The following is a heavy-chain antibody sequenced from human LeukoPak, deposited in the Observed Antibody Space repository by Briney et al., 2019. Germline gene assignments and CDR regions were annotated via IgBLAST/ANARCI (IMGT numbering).Heavy chain of an antibody. D-gene: IGHD6-13*01. J-gene: IGHJ5*02. CDR1: GYTFTTYP. CDR3: TRDPYTTSSWYRGRANNWFDP. V-gene: IGHV7-4-1*02. Sequence: GASVKVSCKASGYTFTTYPLNWVRQAPGQGLEWMGWISTNTGNPTYAQGFTGRFVFSLDTSVSTAYLQISSLKAEDTAVYYCTRDPYTTSSWYRGRANNWFDPWGQGTLVTVSS. CDR2: ISTNTGNP.